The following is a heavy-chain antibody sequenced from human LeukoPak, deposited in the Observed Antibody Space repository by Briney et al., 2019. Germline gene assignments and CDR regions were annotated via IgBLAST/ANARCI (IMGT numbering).Heavy chain of an antibody. CDR3: ARDNVGGRGLDY. V-gene: IGHV3-33*01. Sequence: GGSLRLSCAASGFTFSSYGMHWVRQAPGKGLEGVAVIWYDGSNKYYADSVKGRFTISRDNSKNALYLQMNSLRAEDTAVYHCARDNVGGRGLDYGGQGTLVTVSS. CDR1: GFTFSSYG. J-gene: IGHJ4*02. CDR2: IWYDGSNK. D-gene: IGHD5-24*01.